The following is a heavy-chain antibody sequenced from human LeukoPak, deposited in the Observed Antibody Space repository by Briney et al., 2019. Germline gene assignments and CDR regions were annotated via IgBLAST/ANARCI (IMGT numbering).Heavy chain of an antibody. CDR1: GYTFTSYG. J-gene: IGHJ3*02. D-gene: IGHD3-3*01. V-gene: IGHV1-18*01. CDR2: ISAYNGNT. CDR3: ARDNYDFWSGWIDAFDI. Sequence: ASVKVSCXASGYTFTSYGISWVRQAHGQGLEWMGWISAYNGNTNYAQKLQGRVTMTTDTSTSTAYMELRSLRSDDTAVYYCARDNYDFWSGWIDAFDIWGQGTMVTVSS.